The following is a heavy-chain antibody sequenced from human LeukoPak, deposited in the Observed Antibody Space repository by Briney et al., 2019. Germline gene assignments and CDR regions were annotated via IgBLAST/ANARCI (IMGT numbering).Heavy chain of an antibody. CDR3: ARHIVVVTAIGAFDI. D-gene: IGHD2-21*02. Sequence: GESLKISCKGSGYSFTSYWIGWVRQMPGKGLEWMGIIYPGDSDTRYSPSFHGQVTISADKSISTAYLQWSSLKASDTAMYYCARHIVVVTAIGAFDIWGQGTMVTVSS. V-gene: IGHV5-51*01. CDR1: GYSFTSYW. CDR2: IYPGDSDT. J-gene: IGHJ3*02.